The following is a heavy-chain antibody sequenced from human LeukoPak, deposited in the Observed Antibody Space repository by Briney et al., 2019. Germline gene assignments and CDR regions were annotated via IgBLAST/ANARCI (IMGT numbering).Heavy chain of an antibody. D-gene: IGHD4-23*01. J-gene: IGHJ6*02. CDR2: ISAYNGNT. CDR3: ARETTVVPNYYYYGMDV. CDR1: GYTFTSYG. V-gene: IGHV1-18*01. Sequence: ASVKVSCKASGYTFTSYGISWVRQAPGQGLEWMGWISAYNGNTNYAQKLQGRVTMTTDTSTSTAYMELRSLRSDDTAVYYCARETTVVPNYYYYGMDVWGQGTTVTVSS.